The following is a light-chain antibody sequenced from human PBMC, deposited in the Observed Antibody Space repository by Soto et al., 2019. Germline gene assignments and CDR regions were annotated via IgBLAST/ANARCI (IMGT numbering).Light chain of an antibody. V-gene: IGKV1-5*01. CDR3: QHYNSYSWT. CDR2: DAS. CDR1: QSISSW. Sequence: DIQMTQSPSTLSAFVGDRVTITCRASQSISSWLAWYQQKPGKAPKLLIYDASSLESGVPSRFSGSGSGTEFTLTISSLQPDDFATYYCQHYNSYSWTFGQGTKVDIK. J-gene: IGKJ1*01.